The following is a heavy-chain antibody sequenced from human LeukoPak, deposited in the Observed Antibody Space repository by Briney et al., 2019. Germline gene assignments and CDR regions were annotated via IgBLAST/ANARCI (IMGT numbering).Heavy chain of an antibody. CDR3: ARQVTMMPPFAY. CDR2: IYPGDSYT. V-gene: IGHV5-51*01. Sequence: GESLKISCKGSGYSFASYWIGWVRQMPGKGLEWMGRIYPGDSYTTYSPSFQGQVTISTDQSISTAYLQRSSLKSEDTPIYYTARQVTMMPPFAYGGQGTLVTVPS. CDR1: GYSFASYW. J-gene: IGHJ4*02. D-gene: IGHD3-22*01.